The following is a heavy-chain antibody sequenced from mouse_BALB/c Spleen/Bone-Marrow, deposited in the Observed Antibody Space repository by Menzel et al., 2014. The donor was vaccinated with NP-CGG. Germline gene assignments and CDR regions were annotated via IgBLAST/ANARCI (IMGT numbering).Heavy chain of an antibody. Sequence: EVQLQQSGPELVKPGASVKISCKASGYSFTGYFMNWVKQSHGKSLEWIGRINPYNGDTFNNQKFKGKAPLTVDKSSSTAHMELLSLTSEDSAVYYCGVPSYFGSSDFDHWGQGTPLTVSS. CDR1: GYSFTGYF. CDR3: GVPSYFGSSDFDH. D-gene: IGHD1-1*01. CDR2: INPYNGDT. J-gene: IGHJ2*01. V-gene: IGHV1-37*01.